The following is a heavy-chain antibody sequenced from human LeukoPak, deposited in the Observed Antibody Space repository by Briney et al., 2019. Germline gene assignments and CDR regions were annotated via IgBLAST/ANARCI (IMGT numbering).Heavy chain of an antibody. CDR1: GGSISSYY. CDR3: ARGIISRQHPNLGYYYYYMDV. V-gene: IGHV4-59*01. D-gene: IGHD2/OR15-2a*01. Sequence: PSETLSLTCTVSGGSISSYYWSWIRQPPGKGLEWIGYIYYSGSTNYNPSLKSRVTISVDTSKNQFSLKLSSVTAADTAVYYCARGIISRQHPNLGYYYYYMDVWGKGTTVTVSS. CDR2: IYYSGST. J-gene: IGHJ6*03.